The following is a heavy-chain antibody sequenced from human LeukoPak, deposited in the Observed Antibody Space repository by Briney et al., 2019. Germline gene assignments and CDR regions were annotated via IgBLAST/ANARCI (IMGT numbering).Heavy chain of an antibody. V-gene: IGHV3-21*01. D-gene: IGHD2-15*01. J-gene: IGHJ6*02. CDR2: ISSSSSCI. CDR1: GFTFSSYS. Sequence: GGSLRLSCAASGFTFSSYSMNWVRQAPGKGLKWVSSISSSSSCIYYADSVKGRFTISRDNAKNSLYLQMNSLRAEDTAVYYCARAQDIVVVVAATHAYYYYGMDVWGQGTTVTVSS. CDR3: ARAQDIVVVVAATHAYYYYGMDV.